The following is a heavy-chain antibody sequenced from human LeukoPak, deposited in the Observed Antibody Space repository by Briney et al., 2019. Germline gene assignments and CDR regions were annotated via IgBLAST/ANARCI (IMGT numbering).Heavy chain of an antibody. CDR2: IRYDGSNK. V-gene: IGHV3-30*02. CDR3: ANFGLGLD. J-gene: IGHJ4*02. D-gene: IGHD3-16*01. CDR1: GFIFSNYG. Sequence: PGRSLRLSCVASGFIFSNYGMHWVRQAPGKGLEWVAFIRYDGSNKYYADSVKGRFTISRDNSKNTLYLQMNSLRAEDTAVYYCANFGLGLDWGQGTLVTVSS.